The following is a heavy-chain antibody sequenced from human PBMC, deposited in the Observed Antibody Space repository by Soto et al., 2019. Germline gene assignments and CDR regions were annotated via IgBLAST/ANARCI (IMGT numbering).Heavy chain of an antibody. D-gene: IGHD1-26*01. CDR2: ISYDGSNK. CDR3: AAEPGSAFDI. Sequence: QVQLVEAGGGVVQPGRSLRLSCAASAFTFSSYGMHWVRQAPGKGLEWGAVISYDGSNKYYADSVKGRFASSRDNVKNTVYLQMNSMRAADTAVFYCAAEPGSAFDISGQGTMVTVSS. J-gene: IGHJ3*02. V-gene: IGHV3-30*03. CDR1: AFTFSSYG.